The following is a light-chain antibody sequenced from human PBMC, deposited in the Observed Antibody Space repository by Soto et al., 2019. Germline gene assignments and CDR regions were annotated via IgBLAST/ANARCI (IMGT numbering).Light chain of an antibody. CDR3: AAWDDSLNGHVV. CDR1: SSNIGRNT. CDR2: NNY. Sequence: QSVLTQPPSASGTRGQRVTISCAGSSSNIGRNTVNWYHQLPGAAPKLLIYNNYQRPSGVPDRFSGSKSGTSASLAISGLQSEDEADYYCAAWDDSLNGHVVFGGGTKLTVL. V-gene: IGLV1-44*01. J-gene: IGLJ2*01.